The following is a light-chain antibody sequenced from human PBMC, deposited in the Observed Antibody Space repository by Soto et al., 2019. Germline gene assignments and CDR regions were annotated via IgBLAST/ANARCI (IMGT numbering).Light chain of an antibody. CDR3: QYYDNWWT. V-gene: IGKV3-15*01. J-gene: IGKJ1*01. Sequence: EIVLTQSPGTLSLSPGERATLSCRSSQSVTSNLAWYQQRPGQAPRLLIYGASTRATGIPARFSGSASGTEFTLTISSLQSEDFAVYYCQYYDNWWTFGQGTKVDIK. CDR2: GAS. CDR1: QSVTSN.